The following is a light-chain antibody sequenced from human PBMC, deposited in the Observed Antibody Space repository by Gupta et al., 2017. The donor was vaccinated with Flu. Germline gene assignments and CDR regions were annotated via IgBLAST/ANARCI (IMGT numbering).Light chain of an antibody. CDR2: AAS. Sequence: DIQITQSPSSLSASVGDRVTITCRASQSISSYLNWYQQKPGKAPKLLIYAASSLQSGVPSRFSGSGSGTDCTLTISSLQPEDFAADYWQQCDTNPPLTFGHGTNVDIK. CDR3: QQCDTNPPLT. CDR1: QSISSY. J-gene: IGKJ3*01. V-gene: IGKV1-39*01.